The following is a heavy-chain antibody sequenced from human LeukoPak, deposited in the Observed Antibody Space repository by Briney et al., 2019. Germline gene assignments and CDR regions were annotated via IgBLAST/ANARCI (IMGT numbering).Heavy chain of an antibody. J-gene: IGHJ4*02. Sequence: SETLSLTCTVSGGSINSYFWSWIRQPPGKGLEYIGYIYYSGTTNYSPSLKSRVTISLDTSKNQFSLKLSSVTAADTAAYYCARSGTMAGIIIDYWGQGTLVTVSS. V-gene: IGHV4-59*01. CDR3: ARSGTMAGIIIDY. D-gene: IGHD6-19*01. CDR2: IYYSGTT. CDR1: GGSINSYF.